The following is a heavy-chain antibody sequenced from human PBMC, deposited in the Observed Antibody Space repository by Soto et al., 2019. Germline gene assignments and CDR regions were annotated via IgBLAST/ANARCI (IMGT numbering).Heavy chain of an antibody. V-gene: IGHV1-69*14. Sequence: QVQLVQSGAEVKKPGSSVKVSCKASGGTFSSYAISWVRQAPGQGLEWMGGIIPIFGTANYAQKFQGRVRSTADKSTSTAYMELCSLRSEDTAVYYCARALSYGDYGGGVYWCQGTLGSVSS. J-gene: IGHJ4*02. CDR2: IIPIFGTA. D-gene: IGHD4-17*01. CDR3: ARALSYGDYGGGVY. CDR1: GGTFSSYA.